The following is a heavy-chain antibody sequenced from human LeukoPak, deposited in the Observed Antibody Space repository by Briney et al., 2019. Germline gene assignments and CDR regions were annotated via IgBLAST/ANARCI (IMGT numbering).Heavy chain of an antibody. CDR3: ARDDEDIVVVPAAIYYGLDV. D-gene: IGHD2-2*01. CDR1: GFTFSSYG. J-gene: IGHJ6*04. Sequence: GGSLRLSCAASGFTFSSYGMHWVRQAPGKGLEWVAVIWYDGSNKCYADSVKGRFTISRDNSKNTLYLQMNSLRAEDTAVYYCARDDEDIVVVPAAIYYGLDVWGKGTTVTVSS. CDR2: IWYDGSNK. V-gene: IGHV3-33*01.